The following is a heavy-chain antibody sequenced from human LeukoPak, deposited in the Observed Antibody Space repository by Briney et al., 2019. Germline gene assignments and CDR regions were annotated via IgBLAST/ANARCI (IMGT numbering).Heavy chain of an antibody. J-gene: IGHJ6*03. CDR3: ARGGQYMSASWFRSVYYHFDV. CDR1: GGSFSGYY. Sequence: PSETLSLTCAVYGGSFSGYYWSWIRQSPGEGLEWVGEINYGGSTHYNPSLKSRVTISLDTSKNQFSLKVTSVTAADTAIYFCARGGQYMSASWFRSVYYHFDVWGKGTTVIVSS. CDR2: INYGGST. V-gene: IGHV4-34*01. D-gene: IGHD6-13*01.